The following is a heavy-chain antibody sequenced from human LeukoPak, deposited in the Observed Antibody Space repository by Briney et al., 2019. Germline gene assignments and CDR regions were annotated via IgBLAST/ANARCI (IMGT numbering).Heavy chain of an antibody. D-gene: IGHD1-26*01. J-gene: IGHJ5*02. V-gene: IGHV4-4*07. Sequence: SETLSLTCTVSGGSISSYYWSWIRQPAGKGLEWIGRIYTSGSTNYNPSLKSRVTMSVDTSKNQFSLKLSSVTAADTAVYYCARVTKYSGSSNWFDPWGQGTLVTVSS. CDR2: IYTSGST. CDR1: GGSISSYY. CDR3: ARVTKYSGSSNWFDP.